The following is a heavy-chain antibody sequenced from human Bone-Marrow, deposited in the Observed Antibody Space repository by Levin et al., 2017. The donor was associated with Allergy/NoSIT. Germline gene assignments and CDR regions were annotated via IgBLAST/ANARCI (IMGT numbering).Heavy chain of an antibody. CDR1: GVSVSGGRYY. CDR2: VYTTGTA. CDR3: ARDSVWVVATH. Sequence: SETLSLTCTVSGVSVSGGRYYWHWYRQPAGKGLEWLGRVYTTGTANYNPSLKGRVTISIDSSKNEFSLRLSSVTAAAPAMYYCARDSVWVVATHWGQGTLVTVSS. D-gene: IGHD2-21*01. V-gene: IGHV4-61*02. J-gene: IGHJ4*02.